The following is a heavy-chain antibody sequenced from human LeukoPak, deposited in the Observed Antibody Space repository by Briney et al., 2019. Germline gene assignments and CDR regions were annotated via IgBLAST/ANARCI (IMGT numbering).Heavy chain of an antibody. CDR1: GGSISTYY. CDR2: IYYSGST. CDR3: ARITHTGATWLVSDPFDY. Sequence: SETLSLTCTVSGGSISTYYWSWIRQPPGKGLEWIGSIYYSGSTYYNPSLKSRVTISVDTSKNQFSLKLSSVTAADTAVYYCARITHTGATWLVSDPFDYWGQGTLVTVSS. D-gene: IGHD6-19*01. J-gene: IGHJ4*02. V-gene: IGHV4-39*01.